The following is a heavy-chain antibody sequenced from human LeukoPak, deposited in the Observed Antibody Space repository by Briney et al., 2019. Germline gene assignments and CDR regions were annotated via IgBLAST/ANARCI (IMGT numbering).Heavy chain of an antibody. CDR2: INHSGST. CDR3: ARGITIFGVVSYMDV. CDR1: GGSISSGDYY. Sequence: PSETLSLTCTVSGGSISSGDYYWSWIRQPPGKGLEWIGEINHSGSTNYNPSLKSRVTISVDTSKNQFSLKLSSVTAADTAVYYCARGITIFGVVSYMDVWGKGTTVTVSS. V-gene: IGHV4-39*07. J-gene: IGHJ6*03. D-gene: IGHD3-3*01.